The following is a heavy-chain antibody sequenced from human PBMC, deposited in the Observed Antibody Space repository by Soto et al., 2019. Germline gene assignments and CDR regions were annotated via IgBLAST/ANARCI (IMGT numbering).Heavy chain of an antibody. CDR2: INPNSGGT. D-gene: IGHD3-3*01. J-gene: IGHJ6*02. Sequence: QVQLVQSGAEVKKPGASVKVSCKASGYTFTGYYMHWVRQAPGQGLEWMGWINPNSGGTNYAQKFQGWVTMTRNTSISTAYMELSRLRSDDTAVYYCARAPYSRPLSDFPDYGMDVWGQGTPVTASS. CDR1: GYTFTGYY. CDR3: ARAPYSRPLSDFPDYGMDV. V-gene: IGHV1-2*04.